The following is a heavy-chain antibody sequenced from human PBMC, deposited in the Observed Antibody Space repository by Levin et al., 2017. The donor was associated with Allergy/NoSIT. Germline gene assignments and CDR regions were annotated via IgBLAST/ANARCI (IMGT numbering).Heavy chain of an antibody. J-gene: IGHJ4*02. CDR1: GGSISSYY. CDR2: IYYSGST. V-gene: IGHV4-59*01. Sequence: ESLKISCTVSGGSISSYYWSWIRQPPGKGLEWIGYIYYSGSTNYNPSLKSRVTISVDTSKNQFSLKLSSVTAADTAVYYCARGNMIVAPYDYWGQGTLVTVSS. CDR3: ARGNMIVAPYDY. D-gene: IGHD3-22*01.